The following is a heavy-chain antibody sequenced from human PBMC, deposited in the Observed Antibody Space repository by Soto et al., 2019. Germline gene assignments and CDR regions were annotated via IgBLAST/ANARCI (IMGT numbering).Heavy chain of an antibody. CDR3: ARDLGSSSSFRYYYYGMDV. CDR1: GGSISSGDYY. J-gene: IGHJ6*02. CDR2: IYYSGST. D-gene: IGHD6-6*01. V-gene: IGHV4-30-4*01. Sequence: SETLSLTCTVSGGSISSGDYYLSWIRQPPGKGLEWIGYIYYSGSTYYNPSLKSRVTISVDTSKNKFSLKLGSVTAADTAVYYCARDLGSSSSFRYYYYGMDVWGQGTPVTVSS.